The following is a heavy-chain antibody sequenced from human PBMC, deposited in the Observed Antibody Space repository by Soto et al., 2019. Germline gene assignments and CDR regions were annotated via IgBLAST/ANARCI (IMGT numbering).Heavy chain of an antibody. CDR1: GFTFSSYA. V-gene: IGHV3-23*01. CDR3: AKVFSPEGGNYFDY. J-gene: IGHJ4*02. Sequence: PGGSLRLSCAASGFTFSSYAMSWVRQAPGKGLEWVSAISGSGGSTYYADSVKGRFTISRDNDKNTVYLEMNSLRAEDTAVYYCAKVFSPEGGNYFDYWGQGTLVTVSS. CDR2: ISGSGGST.